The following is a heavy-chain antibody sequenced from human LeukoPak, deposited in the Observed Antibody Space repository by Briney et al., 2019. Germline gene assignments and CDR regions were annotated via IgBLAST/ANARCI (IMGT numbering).Heavy chain of an antibody. D-gene: IGHD3-22*01. CDR2: IIPIFGTA. J-gene: IGHJ4*02. V-gene: IGHV1-69*13. CDR3: ARAFEHYYDSSGYSSYYFDY. CDR1: GGTFSSYA. Sequence: ASVKVSCKASGGTFSSYAISWVRQAPGQGLEWMGGIIPIFGTANYAQKFQGRVTITADESTSTAYMELSSLRSEDTAVYYCARAFEHYYDSSGYSSYYFDYWGQGTLVTVSS.